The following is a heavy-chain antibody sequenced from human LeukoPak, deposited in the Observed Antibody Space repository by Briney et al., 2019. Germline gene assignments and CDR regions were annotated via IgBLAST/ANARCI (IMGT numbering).Heavy chain of an antibody. D-gene: IGHD1-26*01. CDR1: GFTFSSYW. CDR3: ARVGWELQFDY. Sequence: GGSLRLSCAASGFTFSSYWMSWVRQAPGKGLEWVANIRQDGSGKYYVDSVKGRFTISRDNAKNSLYLQMNSLRAEDTAVYYCARVGWELQFDYWGQGTLATVSS. CDR2: IRQDGSGK. V-gene: IGHV3-7*01. J-gene: IGHJ4*02.